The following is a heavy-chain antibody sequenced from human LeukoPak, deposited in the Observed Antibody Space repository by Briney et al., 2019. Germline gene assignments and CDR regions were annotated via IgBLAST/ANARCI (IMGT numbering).Heavy chain of an antibody. CDR2: INPNSGGT. V-gene: IGHV1-2*02. J-gene: IGHJ6*03. D-gene: IGHD3-10*01. CDR1: GYTFTGCY. CDR3: ALGSYFYYYYMDV. Sequence: GASVKVSCKASGYTFTGCYMHWVRQAPGQGLEWMGWINPNSGGTNYAQKFQGRVTMTRDTSISTAYMELSRLRSDDTAVYYCALGSYFYYYYMDVWGKGTTVTVSS.